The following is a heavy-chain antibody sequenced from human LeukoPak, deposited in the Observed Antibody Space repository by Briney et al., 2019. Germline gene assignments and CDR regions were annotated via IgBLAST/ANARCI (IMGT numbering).Heavy chain of an antibody. CDR3: ARDQVAARRFYYYGMDV. Sequence: TGGSLRLSCAASGFTFSDYYMSWIRQAPGKGLEWVSYISSSGSTIYYADSVKGRFTISRGNAKNSLYLQMNSLRAEDTAVYYCARDQVAARRFYYYGMDVWGQGTTVTVSS. D-gene: IGHD6-6*01. J-gene: IGHJ6*02. CDR1: GFTFSDYY. CDR2: ISSSGSTI. V-gene: IGHV3-11*01.